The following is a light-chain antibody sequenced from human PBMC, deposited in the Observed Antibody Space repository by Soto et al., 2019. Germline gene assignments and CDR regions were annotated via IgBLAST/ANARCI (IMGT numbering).Light chain of an antibody. CDR3: SSYPTSNTRQIV. Sequence: QSVLTQPASVSGSPGQSITISCTGTSSDVVGYNYVSWYQQHPGKAPKFMIYDVSNRPSGVSNRFSGSKSGNTASLTISGLQAEDEADYYCSSYPTSNTRQIVFGTGTKVTVL. V-gene: IGLV2-14*01. J-gene: IGLJ1*01. CDR2: DVS. CDR1: SSDVVGYNY.